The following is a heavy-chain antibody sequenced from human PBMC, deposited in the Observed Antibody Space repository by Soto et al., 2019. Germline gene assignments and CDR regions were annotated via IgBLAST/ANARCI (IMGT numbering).Heavy chain of an antibody. Sequence: GESVKISCAAAGFTFNAYTMHWVLQAPWKGLEWVSLISWDGGITYYGDSVKGRFTVSRDNSDNSLYLQMTSLRSDDTAFYYCAKDSYDILTGQKRYFDSWGQGTLVTVSS. V-gene: IGHV3-43*01. J-gene: IGHJ4*02. CDR3: AKDSYDILTGQKRYFDS. D-gene: IGHD3-9*01. CDR2: ISWDGGIT. CDR1: GFTFNAYT.